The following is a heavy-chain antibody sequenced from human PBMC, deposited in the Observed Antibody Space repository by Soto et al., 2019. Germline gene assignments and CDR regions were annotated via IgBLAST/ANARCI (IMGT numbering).Heavy chain of an antibody. CDR3: ARDLVKPYYYDSSGYSPTQDPLAI. CDR1: GYTFTSYG. V-gene: IGHV1-18*01. D-gene: IGHD3-22*01. J-gene: IGHJ3*02. CDR2: ISAYNGNT. Sequence: GASVKVSCKASGYTFTSYGISWVRQAPGQGLEWMGWISAYNGNTNYAQKLQGRVTMTTDTSTSTAYMELRSLRSDDTAVYYCARDLVKPYYYDSSGYSPTQDPLAIWGQGTMVTVSS.